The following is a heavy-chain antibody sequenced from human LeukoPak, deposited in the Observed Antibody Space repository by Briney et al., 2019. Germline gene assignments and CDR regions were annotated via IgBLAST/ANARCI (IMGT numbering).Heavy chain of an antibody. D-gene: IGHD2-2*01. CDR2: INSDGSST. V-gene: IGHV3-74*01. Sequence: GGSLRLSCAASGFTFSSYAMSWVRQAPGKGLVWVSRINSDGSSTSYADSVKGRFTISRDNAKNTLYLQMNSLRAEDTAVYYCAREGYCSSTSCYDAFDIWGQGTMVTVSS. J-gene: IGHJ3*02. CDR3: AREGYCSSTSCYDAFDI. CDR1: GFTFSSYA.